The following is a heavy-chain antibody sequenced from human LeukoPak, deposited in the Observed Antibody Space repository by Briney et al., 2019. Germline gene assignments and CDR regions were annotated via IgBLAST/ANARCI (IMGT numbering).Heavy chain of an antibody. CDR1: GGSISSGGYY. D-gene: IGHD4-17*01. J-gene: IGHJ2*01. Sequence: PSETLSLTCTVSGGSISSGGYYWSWIRQHPGKGLEWIGYIYYSGSTYYNPSLKSRVTISVDTSKNQFSLKLSSVTAADTAVYYRARFPPLRYGDSGFWYFDLRGRGTLVTVSS. CDR2: IYYSGST. CDR3: ARFPPLRYGDSGFWYFDL. V-gene: IGHV4-31*03.